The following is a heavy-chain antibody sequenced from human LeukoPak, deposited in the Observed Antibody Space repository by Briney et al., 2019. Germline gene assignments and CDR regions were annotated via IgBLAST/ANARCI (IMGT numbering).Heavy chain of an antibody. CDR2: IYYSGST. Sequence: SETLSLTCTVSGGSISSSSYYWGWIRQPPGKGLEWIGSIYYSGSTYYNPSLKSRVTISVDTPKNQFSLKLSSVTAADTAVYYCARDRVWGEFDYWGQGTLVTVSS. CDR1: GGSISSSSYY. CDR3: ARDRVWGEFDY. D-gene: IGHD3-16*01. J-gene: IGHJ4*02. V-gene: IGHV4-39*07.